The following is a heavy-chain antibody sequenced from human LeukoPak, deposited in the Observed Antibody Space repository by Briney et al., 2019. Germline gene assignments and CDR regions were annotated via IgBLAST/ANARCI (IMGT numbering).Heavy chain of an antibody. J-gene: IGHJ6*02. Sequence: ASVKVSCKASGGTFSSYAISWVRQAPGQGLEWMGGIIPIFGTANYAQKFQGRVTITADESTSTAYLELSSLRSEDTAVYYCASPIVVVPAARNYGMDVWGQGTTVTVSS. V-gene: IGHV1-69*13. CDR2: IIPIFGTA. CDR3: ASPIVVVPAARNYGMDV. CDR1: GGTFSSYA. D-gene: IGHD2-2*01.